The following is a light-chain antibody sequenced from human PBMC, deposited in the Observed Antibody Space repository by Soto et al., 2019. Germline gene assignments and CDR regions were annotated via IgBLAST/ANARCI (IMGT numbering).Light chain of an antibody. CDR2: GAS. V-gene: IGKV3-20*01. Sequence: ELVLTQSPDTLSLSPGERATLSCRASQSVSSDFLVWYQQKPGQAPRLLIYGASSRATGIPDRFSGGGSGTDFILSISRLEPVDFAVYYCQHYDNSPPSVTFGPGTKVDIK. CDR1: QSVSSDF. J-gene: IGKJ3*01. CDR3: QHYDNSPPSVT.